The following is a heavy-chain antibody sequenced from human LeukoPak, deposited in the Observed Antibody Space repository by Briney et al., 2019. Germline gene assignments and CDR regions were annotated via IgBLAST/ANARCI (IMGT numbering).Heavy chain of an antibody. J-gene: IGHJ5*02. D-gene: IGHD5-18*01. CDR2: INPSGGST. Sequence: GASVKVSCKASGYTFTSYYMHWVRQAPGQGLEWMGIINPSGGSTSYAQKFQGRVTMTRDTSTSTVYMELSSLRSEDTAVYYCARVYSYDPVSRTGWFDPWGQGTLVTVSS. CDR3: ARVYSYDPVSRTGWFDP. V-gene: IGHV1-46*01. CDR1: GYTFTSYY.